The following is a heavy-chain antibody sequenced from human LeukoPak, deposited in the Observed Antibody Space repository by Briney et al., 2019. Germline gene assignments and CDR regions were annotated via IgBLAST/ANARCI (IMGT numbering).Heavy chain of an antibody. CDR3: ARGGSGLDY. J-gene: IGHJ4*02. CDR2: ISSSSNYI. D-gene: IGHD2-21*01. CDR1: GFTFSSYA. V-gene: IGHV3-21*01. Sequence: GGSLRLSCAASGFTFSSYAMSWVRQAPGKGLEWVSSISSSSNYIYYADSVKGRFTISRDNAKNSLYLQMNSLRVEDTAVYYCARGGSGLDYWGQGTLVTVSS.